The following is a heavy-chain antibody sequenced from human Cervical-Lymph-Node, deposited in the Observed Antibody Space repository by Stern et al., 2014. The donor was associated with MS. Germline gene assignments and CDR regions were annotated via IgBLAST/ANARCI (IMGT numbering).Heavy chain of an antibody. D-gene: IGHD5-24*01. CDR2: ISSSGGTT. Sequence: VQLLESGGGLVQPGGSLRLSCAASGFTFSDYYMNWIRQAPGKGLEWVAYISSSGGTTYYADSVKGRFTISRDNARNSLDLQMNSLRAEDTAVYYCARDPQRRDGYNFDYWGQGALVTVSS. CDR1: GFTFSDYY. V-gene: IGHV3-11*01. J-gene: IGHJ4*02. CDR3: ARDPQRRDGYNFDY.